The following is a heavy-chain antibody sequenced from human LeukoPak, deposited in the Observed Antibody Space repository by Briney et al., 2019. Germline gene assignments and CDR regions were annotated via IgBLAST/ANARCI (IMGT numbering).Heavy chain of an antibody. CDR1: GGSISSGSYY. V-gene: IGHV4-61*02. CDR2: IYTSGST. Sequence: SETLSLTCTVSGGSISSGSYYWSWIRQPAGKGLEWIGRIYTSGSTNYNPPLKSRVTISVDTSKNQFSLKLSSVTAADTAVYYCARDSVTAGWFDPWGQGTLVTVSS. CDR3: ARDSVTAGWFDP. D-gene: IGHD4-11*01. J-gene: IGHJ5*02.